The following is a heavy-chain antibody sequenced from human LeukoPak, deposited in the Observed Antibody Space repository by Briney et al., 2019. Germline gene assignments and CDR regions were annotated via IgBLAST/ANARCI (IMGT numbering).Heavy chain of an antibody. J-gene: IGHJ4*02. CDR2: IYYSGST. V-gene: IGHV4-59*01. D-gene: IGHD4-17*01. CDR1: GGSISSYY. Sequence: SETLSLTCTVSGGSISSYYWSWIRQPPGKGLEWIGYIYYSGSTNYNPSLKSRVTISVDTSKNQFSLKLSSVTAADTAVYYCSVDYGDYLDNWGQGTLVTVSS. CDR3: SVDYGDYLDN.